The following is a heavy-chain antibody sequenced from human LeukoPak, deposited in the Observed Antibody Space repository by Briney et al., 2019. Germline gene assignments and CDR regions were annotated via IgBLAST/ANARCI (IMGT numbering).Heavy chain of an antibody. CDR3: ARVPTYYDILTGWSFVDAFDI. CDR1: GYTFTSYG. Sequence: ASVKVSCKASGYTFTSYGISWVRQAPGQGLEWMGWISGYNGNTNYAQKLQGRVTMTTDTSTSTAYMDLRSLRSDDTAVYYCARVPTYYDILTGWSFVDAFDIWGQGTMVTVSS. CDR2: ISGYNGNT. J-gene: IGHJ3*02. D-gene: IGHD3-9*01. V-gene: IGHV1-18*01.